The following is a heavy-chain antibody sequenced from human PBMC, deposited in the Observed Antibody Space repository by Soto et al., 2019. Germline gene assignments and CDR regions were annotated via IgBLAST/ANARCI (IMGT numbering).Heavy chain of an antibody. V-gene: IGHV1-69*01. CDR3: ARVVPGAEAWFGP. Sequence: QVQVVQSGAEVKKPGSSVKVSCKVSGGIFTNNAISWVRQAPGQGLEWLGGVIPLFDTAYYAQIFRGRLRISADGATTTAYMELSGLTSADTAVYFCARVVPGAEAWFGPWGQGTLVTVSS. CDR2: VIPLFDTA. CDR1: GGIFTNNA. J-gene: IGHJ5*02. D-gene: IGHD2-2*01.